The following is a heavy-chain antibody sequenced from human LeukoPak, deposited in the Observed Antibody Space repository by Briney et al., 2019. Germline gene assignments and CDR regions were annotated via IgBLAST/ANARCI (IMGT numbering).Heavy chain of an antibody. D-gene: IGHD1-26*01. CDR2: ISGSGDEI. J-gene: IGHJ6*02. Sequence: PGGSLRLSCAASRFTFSNYAMSWVRQTPGKGLEWVSVISGSGDEIFYADSLKGRLTISRDNSKNTLYLQMSGLRAEDTAVYYCAKDRGGTYPRSGMDVWGQGTTVTVSS. CDR3: AKDRGGTYPRSGMDV. V-gene: IGHV3-23*01. CDR1: RFTFSNYA.